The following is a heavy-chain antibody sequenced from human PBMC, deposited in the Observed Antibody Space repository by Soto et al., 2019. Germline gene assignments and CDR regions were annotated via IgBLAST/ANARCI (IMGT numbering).Heavy chain of an antibody. J-gene: IGHJ4*02. V-gene: IGHV3-23*01. D-gene: IGHD5-18*01. CDR1: GXTFSSYS. Sequence: GSLRLSCAASGXTFSSYSMSWVRQAPGKGLEWVSAISGSGGSTYYADSVKGRFTISRDNSKNTLYLQMNSLRAEDTAVYYCAKLHGYSYGAFDYWGQGTLGTVS. CDR2: ISGSGGST. CDR3: AKLHGYSYGAFDY.